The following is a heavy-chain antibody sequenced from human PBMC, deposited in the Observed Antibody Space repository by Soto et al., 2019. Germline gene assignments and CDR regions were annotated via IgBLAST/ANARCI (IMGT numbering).Heavy chain of an antibody. CDR1: GFTFSSYG. Sequence: QVQLVESGGGVVQPGRSLRLSCAASGFTFSSYGMHWVRQAPGKGLEWVAVISYDGSNKYYADSVKGRFTISRDNSKNTLYLQMNSLRAEDTAVYYCAKPDPSSGWYFFLYWGQGTLFTVSS. CDR3: AKPDPSSGWYFFLY. CDR2: ISYDGSNK. D-gene: IGHD6-19*01. V-gene: IGHV3-30*18. J-gene: IGHJ4*02.